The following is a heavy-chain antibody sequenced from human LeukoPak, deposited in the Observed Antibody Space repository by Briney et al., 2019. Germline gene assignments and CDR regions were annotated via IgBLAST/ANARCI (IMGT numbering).Heavy chain of an antibody. V-gene: IGHV4-59*08. CDR2: IYYSGST. D-gene: IGHD3-9*01. J-gene: IGHJ6*02. CDR3: ATTQNYDILTGYPGLNYYYGMDV. CDR1: GGSISSYY. Sequence: PSETLSLTCTASGGSISSYYWSWIRQPPGKGLEWIGYIYYSGSTNYNPSLKSRVTISVDTSKNQFSLKLSSVTAADTAVYYCATTQNYDILTGYPGLNYYYGMDVWGQGTTVTVSS.